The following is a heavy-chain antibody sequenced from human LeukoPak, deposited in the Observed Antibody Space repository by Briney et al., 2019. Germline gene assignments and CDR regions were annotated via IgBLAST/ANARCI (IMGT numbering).Heavy chain of an antibody. J-gene: IGHJ4*02. D-gene: IGHD3-3*01. CDR3: ARFGWDY. V-gene: IGHV3-30-3*01. CDR2: ISYDGSNK. Sequence: GGSLRLSCAASGFTFSSYVMVWVRQAPGKGLEWVALISYDGSNKYYADSVKGRFTISRDNAKNSLYLQMNSLRAEDTAVYYCARFGWDYWGQGTLVTVSS. CDR1: GFTFSSYV.